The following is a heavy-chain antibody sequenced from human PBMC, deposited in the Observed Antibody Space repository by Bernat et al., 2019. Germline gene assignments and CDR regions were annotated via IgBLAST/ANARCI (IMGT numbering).Heavy chain of an antibody. J-gene: IGHJ4*02. V-gene: IGHV4-34*01. Sequence: QVQLQQWGAGLLKPSETLSLTCAVYGGSFSGYYWSWIRQPPGKGLEWIGEINHSGSTNYNPSLKSRVTISVDTSKNQFSLKLSSVTAADTAVYYCARAPYMIVVVPDYWGQGTLVTVSS. CDR2: INHSGST. CDR1: GGSFSGYY. D-gene: IGHD3-22*01. CDR3: ARAPYMIVVVPDY.